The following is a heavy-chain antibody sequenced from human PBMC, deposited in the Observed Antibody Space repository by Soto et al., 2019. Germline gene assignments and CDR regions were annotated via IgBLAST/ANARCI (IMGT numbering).Heavy chain of an antibody. V-gene: IGHV6-1*01. CDR3: ARGSWDDVSGHYYMDV. CDR2: TYYRSKWYF. D-gene: IGHD1-1*01. Sequence: QVQLQLSGPGLVTPSQTLSFTCAISGDSVSSNSAGWNWIRQTPSRGLEWLGRTYYRSKWYFNYAVSVESRITINPDTSKNQFSLQLSSVTPDDTAVYYCARGSWDDVSGHYYMDVWGKGTTVTVSS. J-gene: IGHJ6*03. CDR1: GDSVSSNSAG.